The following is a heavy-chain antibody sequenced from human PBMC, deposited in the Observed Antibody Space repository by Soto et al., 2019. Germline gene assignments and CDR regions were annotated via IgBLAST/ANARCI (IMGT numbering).Heavy chain of an antibody. Sequence: PSETLSLTCTVSGGSISTYYWSWIRQPPGKGLEWIGYIFYSGSTNYNPSLNSRVTISVDTSKNHFSLKLRSVTAADTAVYYCARGRHYYDSGGEYYFDFWGQGTLVTVSS. CDR3: ARGRHYYDSGGEYYFDF. J-gene: IGHJ4*02. CDR1: GGSISTYY. V-gene: IGHV4-59*01. D-gene: IGHD3-22*01. CDR2: IFYSGST.